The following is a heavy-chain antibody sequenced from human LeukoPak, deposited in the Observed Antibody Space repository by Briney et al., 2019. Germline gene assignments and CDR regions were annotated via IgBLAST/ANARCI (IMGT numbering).Heavy chain of an antibody. V-gene: IGHV3-23*01. Sequence: PGGSLRLSCAASGFTFNSYVMSWVRQAPAKGLEWVSSISGSGGSTYYADSVKGRFTISRDNSKNTLYLQMNSLRVEDTAVYYCATGRYSSGYYFPDYWGQGTLVTVSS. J-gene: IGHJ4*02. CDR2: ISGSGGST. D-gene: IGHD3-22*01. CDR3: ATGRYSSGYYFPDY. CDR1: GFTFNSYV.